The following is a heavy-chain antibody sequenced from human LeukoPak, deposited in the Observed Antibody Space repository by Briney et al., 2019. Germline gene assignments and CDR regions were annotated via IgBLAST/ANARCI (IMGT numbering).Heavy chain of an antibody. Sequence: ASVKVSCKASGYTFTSYGISWVRQAPGQGLEWMGWISPNNGSTNYAQKLQGRVTMSTDTSTGTAYMELRSLRSDDTAVYYCASRVAVARIEALDIWGQGTMVTVSS. CDR3: ASRVAVARIEALDI. CDR1: GYTFTSYG. V-gene: IGHV1-18*01. J-gene: IGHJ3*02. CDR2: ISPNNGST. D-gene: IGHD6-19*01.